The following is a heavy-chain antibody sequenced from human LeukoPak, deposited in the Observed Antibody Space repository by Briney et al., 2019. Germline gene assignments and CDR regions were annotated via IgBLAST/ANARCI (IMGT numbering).Heavy chain of an antibody. J-gene: IGHJ3*02. Sequence: GGSLRLACAASGFRFSSYAMSWVRQAPGKGLEWVSAISGSGVSTYYADSVKGRFTVSRDNSENTLYLQMSSLRAEDTAVYYCAKDLLVPAAIRARDAFDIWGQGTMVTVSS. D-gene: IGHD2-2*02. V-gene: IGHV3-23*01. CDR3: AKDLLVPAAIRARDAFDI. CDR2: ISGSGVST. CDR1: GFRFSSYA.